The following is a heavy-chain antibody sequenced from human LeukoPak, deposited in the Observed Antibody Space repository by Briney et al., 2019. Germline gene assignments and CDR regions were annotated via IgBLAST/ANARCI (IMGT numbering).Heavy chain of an antibody. CDR3: ARGCGWYVWGLDY. D-gene: IGHD6-19*01. Sequence: SETPSLTCTVYGGSFSGYYWSWIRQPPGKGLEWIGEINHSGSTNYNPSLKSRVTISVDTSKNQFSLKLSSVTAADTAVYYCARGCGWYVWGLDYWGQGTLVTVSS. CDR2: INHSGST. CDR1: GGSFSGYY. J-gene: IGHJ4*02. V-gene: IGHV4-34*01.